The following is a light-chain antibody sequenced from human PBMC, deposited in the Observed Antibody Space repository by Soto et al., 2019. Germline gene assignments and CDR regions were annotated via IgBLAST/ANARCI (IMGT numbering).Light chain of an antibody. J-gene: IGKJ4*01. V-gene: IGKV3-11*01. CDR2: DAS. Sequence: EIVLIQSPATLSLSPGERATLSCRASQSVSSNLAWYQQNRGQAPRLLIFDASNRATGIPARFSGSGSGTDFTLTISSLEPEDFAVYYCQQHSNWPLTVGGGTKVDIK. CDR1: QSVSSN. CDR3: QQHSNWPLT.